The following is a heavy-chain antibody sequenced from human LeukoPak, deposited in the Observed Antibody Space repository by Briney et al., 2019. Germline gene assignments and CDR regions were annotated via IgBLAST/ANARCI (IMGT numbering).Heavy chain of an antibody. CDR3: ARATMVRGTFL. V-gene: IGHV4-34*01. Sequence: SETLSLTCAVYGGSFSGYYWSWIREPPGKGLEWIGEINHSGSTNYNPSLKSRVTISVDTSKNQFSLKLSSVTAADTAVYYCARATMVRGTFLWGRGTLVTVSS. D-gene: IGHD3-10*01. CDR2: INHSGST. CDR1: GGSFSGYY. J-gene: IGHJ4*02.